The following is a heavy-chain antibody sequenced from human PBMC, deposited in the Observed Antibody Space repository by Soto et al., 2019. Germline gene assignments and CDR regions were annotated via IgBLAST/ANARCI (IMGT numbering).Heavy chain of an antibody. CDR1: GFTFSSYA. Sequence: EVQLLESGGIFVHPGGSLRLSCAASGFTFSSYAMTWVRQAQGKVMEWVSAIRGSGDSTYYADSVKGRFSISRDQSKNTLYLQMHRLRVEDTAVYFCAKERDNGADRYYFDDWGQGTLVTVSS. V-gene: IGHV3-23*01. CDR2: IRGSGDST. D-gene: IGHD2-8*01. J-gene: IGHJ4*02. CDR3: AKERDNGADRYYFDD.